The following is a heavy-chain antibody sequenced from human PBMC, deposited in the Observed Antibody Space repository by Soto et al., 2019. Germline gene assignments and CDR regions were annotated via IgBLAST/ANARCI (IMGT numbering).Heavy chain of an antibody. CDR2: VYQSGSA. CDR1: GGSFSGYF. J-gene: IGHJ4*02. V-gene: IGHV4-34*01. D-gene: IGHD5-12*01. Sequence: QVQVQQWGAGPLKPSETLSLTCTVYGGSFSGYFCSWIRQPPEKGLEWIGEVYQSGSANYNPSLKSRVTISVDTSTKQYYLKLNSVNAADTAVYYCAISTVGTRALIYWGQGTLATVSS. CDR3: AISTVGTRALIY.